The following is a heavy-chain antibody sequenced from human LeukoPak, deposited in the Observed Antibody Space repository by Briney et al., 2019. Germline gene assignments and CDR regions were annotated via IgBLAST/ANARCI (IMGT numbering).Heavy chain of an antibody. CDR3: TRHVPNSGYANFDY. CDR2: IRSKANSYAT. V-gene: IGHV3-73*01. Sequence: PGGSLRLSCAVSRFTFSGSAMHWVRQASGKGLEWVGRIRSKANSYATAYAASVKGRFTISRDDSKNTAYLQMNSLKTEDTAVYYCTRHVPNSGYANFDYWGQGTLVTVSS. D-gene: IGHD5-12*01. CDR1: RFTFSGSA. J-gene: IGHJ4*02.